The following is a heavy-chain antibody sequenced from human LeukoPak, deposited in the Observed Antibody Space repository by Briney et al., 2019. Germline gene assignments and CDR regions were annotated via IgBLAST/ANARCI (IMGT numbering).Heavy chain of an antibody. V-gene: IGHV3-21*01. J-gene: IGHJ4*02. D-gene: IGHD3-22*01. CDR1: GSTFSSYS. CDR3: AKERNYYDSSGYYSVAGGPDY. Sequence: PGGSLRLSCAASGSTFSSYSMNWVRQAPGKGLEWVSSISSSSSYIYYADSVKGRFTISRDNSKNTLYLQMNSLRAEDTAVYYCAKERNYYDSSGYYSVAGGPDYWGQGTLVTVSS. CDR2: ISSSSSYI.